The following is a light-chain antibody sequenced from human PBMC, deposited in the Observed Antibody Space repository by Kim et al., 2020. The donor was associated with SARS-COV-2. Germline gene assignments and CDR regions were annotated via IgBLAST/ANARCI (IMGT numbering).Light chain of an antibody. CDR2: NTN. CDR1: SSNIGSQL. J-gene: IGLJ3*02. CDR3: STWDDSVSGRV. V-gene: IGLV1-47*02. Sequence: QSMLTQPPSASGTPGQRVTISCSGSSSNIGSQLMFWYQHLPGTAPKLLIYNTNQRPSGVPGRFSGSKSGTSASLAISGLRSEDEGDYYCSTWDDSVSGRVFGGGTRLTVL.